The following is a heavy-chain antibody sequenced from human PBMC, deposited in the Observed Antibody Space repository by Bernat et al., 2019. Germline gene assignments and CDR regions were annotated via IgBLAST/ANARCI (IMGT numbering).Heavy chain of an antibody. J-gene: IGHJ4*02. D-gene: IGHD1-1*01. CDR1: GFTFSTYG. Sequence: QVQLVESGGVVVQPGGSLRLSCAASGFTFSTYGMHWVRQAPGKGLEWVAFIRFDGSNQYYADSVKGRFTVSRDNSKNTLFLQMNRVRAGDTAMYYCARGLNGGLEYWGQGTLVSVSS. CDR2: IRFDGSNQ. CDR3: ARGLNGGLEY. V-gene: IGHV3-30*02.